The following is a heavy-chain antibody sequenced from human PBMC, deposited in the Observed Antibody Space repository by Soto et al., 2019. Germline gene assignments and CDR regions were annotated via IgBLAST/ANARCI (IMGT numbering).Heavy chain of an antibody. CDR3: VALYYDILTGFYGMDV. V-gene: IGHV3-64D*06. CDR2: ISSNGGST. J-gene: IGHJ6*02. D-gene: IGHD3-9*01. CDR1: GFTFSSYA. Sequence: GGSLRLSCSASGFTFSSYAMHWVRQAPGKGLEYVSAISSNGGSTYYADSVKGRFTISRDNSKNTLYLQMSSLRAEDTAVYYCVALYYDILTGFYGMDVWGQGTTVTVSS.